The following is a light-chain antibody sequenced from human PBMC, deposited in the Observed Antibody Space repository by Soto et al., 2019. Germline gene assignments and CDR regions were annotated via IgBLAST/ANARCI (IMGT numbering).Light chain of an antibody. Sequence: QSALTQPVSVSGSPGQSITISCTGTSGDVGSFDFVSWYQHSPGKAPKLMIYGVSYRPSGFSNRFSGSKSGNTASLTISGLQTEDEADYYCCSFKSGDTHYVFGTGTKVTVL. CDR1: SGDVGSFDF. CDR2: GVS. V-gene: IGLV2-14*01. CDR3: CSFKSGDTHYV. J-gene: IGLJ1*01.